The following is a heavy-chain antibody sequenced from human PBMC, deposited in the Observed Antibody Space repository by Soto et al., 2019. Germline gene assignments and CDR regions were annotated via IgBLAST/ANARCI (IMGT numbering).Heavy chain of an antibody. CDR1: GFTFNNFA. J-gene: IGHJ4*02. Sequence: EVHLLGSGGDLVKPGGPLRLSCEVSGFTFNNFAMSWVAQGPGTGLWGVSTLRSDVDLRHYAESVKGRFTISRDNSKSSLFLQMNSLRAEDTALYFCAKVRQRFLDILTGATNFDSWGQGTLVTVSS. D-gene: IGHD3-9*01. V-gene: IGHV3-23*01. CDR3: AKVRQRFLDILTGATNFDS. CDR2: LRSDVDLR.